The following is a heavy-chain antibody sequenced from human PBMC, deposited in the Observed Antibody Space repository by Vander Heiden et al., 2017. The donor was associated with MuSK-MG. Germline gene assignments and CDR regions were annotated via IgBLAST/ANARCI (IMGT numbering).Heavy chain of an antibody. CDR2: MNPNSGKT. J-gene: IGHJ4*02. D-gene: IGHD3-22*01. Sequence: QVQLVQSGAEVKKPGASVKVSCKASGYTFTSYDINWVRPATGQGLEWMGWMNPNSGKTGEAQKVKGRVTMTRNTSRSTAYMELRSVRSEDTAVDYCARAATSSGYYLRYWGQGTLVTVSS. V-gene: IGHV1-8*01. CDR1: GYTFTSYD. CDR3: ARAATSSGYYLRY.